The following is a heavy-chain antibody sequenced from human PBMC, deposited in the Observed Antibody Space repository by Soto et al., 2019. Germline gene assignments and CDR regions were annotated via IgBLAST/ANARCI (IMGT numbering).Heavy chain of an antibody. D-gene: IGHD3-3*01. J-gene: IGHJ5*01. V-gene: IGHV3-9*01. CDR1: GFTFDDYA. CDR2: ISWNSGSI. CDR3: AKDNPPNYNFWSAYSNCFDS. Sequence: SLRLSCAASGFTFDDYAMHWVRQAPGKGLEWVSGISWNSGSIGYADSVKGRFTISRDNAKNSLYLQMNSLRAEDTALYYCAKDNPPNYNFWSAYSNCFDSWGQGTLVTVSS.